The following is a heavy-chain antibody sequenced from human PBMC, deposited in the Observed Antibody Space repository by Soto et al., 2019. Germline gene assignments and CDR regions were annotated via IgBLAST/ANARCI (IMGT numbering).Heavy chain of an antibody. J-gene: IGHJ6*02. Sequence: PGGSLRLSCAASGFTFSIYGMHWVHQAPGKGLEWVAVIWYDGSNKYYADSVKGRFTISRDNSKNTLYLQMNSLRAEDTAVYYCAKSCGGDCYAVDVWGQGTTVTVSS. D-gene: IGHD2-21*02. CDR2: IWYDGSNK. CDR1: GFTFSIYG. CDR3: AKSCGGDCYAVDV. V-gene: IGHV3-33*06.